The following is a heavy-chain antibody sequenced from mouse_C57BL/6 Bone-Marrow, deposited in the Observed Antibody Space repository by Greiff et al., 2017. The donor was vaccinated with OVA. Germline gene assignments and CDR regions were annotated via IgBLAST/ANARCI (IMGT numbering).Heavy chain of an antibody. Sequence: EVKLVESEGGLVQPGSSMKLSCTASGFTFSDYYMAWVRQVPEKGLEWVANINYDGSSTYYLDSLKSRFIISRDNAKNILYLQMSSLKSEDTATYYCARKTPYFAMDYWGQGTSVTVSS. V-gene: IGHV5-16*01. CDR3: ARKTPYFAMDY. CDR2: INYDGSST. CDR1: GFTFSDYY. J-gene: IGHJ4*01.